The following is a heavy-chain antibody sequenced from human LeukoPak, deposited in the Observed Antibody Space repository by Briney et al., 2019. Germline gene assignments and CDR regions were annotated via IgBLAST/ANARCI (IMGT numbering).Heavy chain of an antibody. V-gene: IGHV4-38-2*02. CDR2: IYHSGST. J-gene: IGHJ5*02. CDR1: GYSISSGYY. D-gene: IGHD6-13*01. Sequence: PSETLSLTCTVSGYSISSGYYWGWIRQPPGKGLEWIGSIYHSGSTYYNPSLKSRVTISVDTSKNQFSLKLSSVTAADTAVYYCARGVTSSSWYGDWFDPWGQGTLVTVSS. CDR3: ARGVTSSSWYGDWFDP.